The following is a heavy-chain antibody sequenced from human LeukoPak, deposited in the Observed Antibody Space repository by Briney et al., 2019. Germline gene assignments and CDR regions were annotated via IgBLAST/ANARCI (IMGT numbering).Heavy chain of an antibody. CDR3: ARIVAAAGTTDY. CDR1: GDSVSSNSAA. CDR2: TYYRYKWYN. J-gene: IGHJ4*02. D-gene: IGHD6-13*01. Sequence: SQTLSLTCAISGDSVSSNSAAWDWIRQSPSIGLEWLGRTYYRYKWYNDYAISVKSRITINPDTSKNQFSLQLNSVTPEDTAVYYCARIVAAAGTTDYWGQGTLVTVSS. V-gene: IGHV6-1*01.